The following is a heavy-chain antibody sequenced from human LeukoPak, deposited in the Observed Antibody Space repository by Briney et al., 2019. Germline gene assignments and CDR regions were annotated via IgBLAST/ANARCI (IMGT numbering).Heavy chain of an antibody. Sequence: SETLSLTCAVSGGSISSSNWWSWVRQPPGKGLEWIGEIYHSGSTNYNPSLKSRVTISVDKSKNQFSLKLSSVTAADTAVYYCARVPGSSSWYRDDYWGQGTLVTVSS. D-gene: IGHD6-13*01. CDR3: ARVPGSSSWYRDDY. CDR2: IYHSGST. J-gene: IGHJ4*02. V-gene: IGHV4-4*02. CDR1: GGSISSSNW.